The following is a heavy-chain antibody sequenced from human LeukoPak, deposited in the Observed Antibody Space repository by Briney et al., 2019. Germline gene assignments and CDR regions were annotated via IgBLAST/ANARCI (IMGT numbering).Heavy chain of an antibody. V-gene: IGHV3-23*01. CDR2: ISGSGGST. CDR3: AKGLVELRYFDWLSTLYYYYGMDV. CDR1: GFTFSSYA. D-gene: IGHD3-9*01. Sequence: PGGSLRLSCAASGFTFSSYAMSWVRQAPGKGLEWVSAISGSGGSTYYADSVKGRFTISRDNSQNTLYLQMNSLRAEDTAVYYCAKGLVELRYFDWLSTLYYYYGMDVWGQGTTVTVSS. J-gene: IGHJ6*02.